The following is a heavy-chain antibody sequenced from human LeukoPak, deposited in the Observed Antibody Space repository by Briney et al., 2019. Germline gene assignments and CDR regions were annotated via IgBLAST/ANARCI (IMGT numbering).Heavy chain of an antibody. CDR3: ARSERIIMILGGAFDV. CDR1: GDSISSYY. V-gene: IGHV4-59*08. D-gene: IGHD3-22*01. Sequence: SETLSLTCTVSGDSISSYYWSWIRQPPGKGLERIGYIYYSGSTNYNPSLKSRVTISVDTSKNQFSLKLSSVTAADTAVYFCARSERIIMILGGAFDVWGQGTMVTVSS. CDR2: IYYSGST. J-gene: IGHJ3*01.